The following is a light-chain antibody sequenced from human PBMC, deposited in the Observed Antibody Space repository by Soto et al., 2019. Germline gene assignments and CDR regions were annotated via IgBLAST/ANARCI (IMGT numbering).Light chain of an antibody. CDR1: SSNIGACYD. V-gene: IGLV1-40*01. J-gene: IGLJ3*02. CDR2: GNS. Sequence: QSVLTQPPSVSGAPGQRVTISCTGSSSNIGACYDVHWYQQLPGTAPKLLIYGNSKRPSGVPDRFSGSKSGTSASLAITGLQAEDEADYYCQSYDSSLSGGVFGGGTKVTVL. CDR3: QSYDSSLSGGV.